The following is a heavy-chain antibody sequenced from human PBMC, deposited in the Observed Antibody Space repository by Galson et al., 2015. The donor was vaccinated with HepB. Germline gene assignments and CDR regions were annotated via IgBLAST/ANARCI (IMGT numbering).Heavy chain of an antibody. J-gene: IGHJ6*02. Sequence: TLSLTCTVSGGSISSGDYYWSWIRQPPGKGLEWIGYIYYSGSTYYNPSLKSRVTISVDTSKNQFSLKLSSVTAADTAVYYCARDLRSGWLVHYGMDVWGQGTTVTVSS. CDR1: GGSISSGDYY. CDR2: IYYSGST. V-gene: IGHV4-30-4*01. CDR3: ARDLRSGWLVHYGMDV. D-gene: IGHD6-19*01.